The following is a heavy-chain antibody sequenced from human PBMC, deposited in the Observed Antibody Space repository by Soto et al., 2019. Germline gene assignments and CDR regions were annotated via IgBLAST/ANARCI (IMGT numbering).Heavy chain of an antibody. V-gene: IGHV1-3*01. CDR1: GYTFTNYP. D-gene: IGHD4-17*01. CDR2: INAGNGDT. Sequence: ASVKVSCKASGYTFTNYPIHWVRQAPGQRLEWMGWINAGNGDTKYSQNFQGRVTITRDTSANTAYMELSSLTSEDTAVYFCARSTTVATAIIYWGQGTLVTVSS. CDR3: ARSTTVATAIIY. J-gene: IGHJ4*02.